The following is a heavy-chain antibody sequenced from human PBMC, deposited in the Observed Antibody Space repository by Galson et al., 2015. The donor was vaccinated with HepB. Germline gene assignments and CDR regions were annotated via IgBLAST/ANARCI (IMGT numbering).Heavy chain of an antibody. J-gene: IGHJ4*02. Sequence: SLRLSCAASGFTFSSYTMNWVRQAPGKGLEWVASISSSRSYIYYADSVKGRFTISRDNAKNSLYLQMNSLRAEDTAVYYCARDPWFSSGSWALYFWVPGTLVT. CDR3: ARDPWFSSGSWALYF. V-gene: IGHV3-21*01. D-gene: IGHD6-19*01. CDR1: GFTFSSYT. CDR2: ISSSRSYI.